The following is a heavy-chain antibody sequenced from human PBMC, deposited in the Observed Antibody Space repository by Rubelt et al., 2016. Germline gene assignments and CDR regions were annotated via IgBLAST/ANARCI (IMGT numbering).Heavy chain of an antibody. J-gene: IGHJ4*02. Sequence: QVQLVQSGAEVKKPGSSVKVSCKASGGTFRRYAISWVRQAPGQGLEWMGGIIPIFGTATYAQKFQGRVTIIADESTSTSYMELSSLRSEDTAVYYCARRQQLGPFDYWGQGTLVTVSS. CDR1: GGTFRRYA. D-gene: IGHD6-13*01. CDR3: ARRQQLGPFDY. CDR2: IIPIFGTA. V-gene: IGHV1-69*01.